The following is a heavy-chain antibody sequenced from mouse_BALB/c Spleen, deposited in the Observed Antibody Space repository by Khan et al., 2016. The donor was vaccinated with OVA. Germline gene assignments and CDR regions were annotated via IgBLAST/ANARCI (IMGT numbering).Heavy chain of an antibody. CDR3: TRGLFDV. CDR1: GYTFTDYY. V-gene: IGHV1-26*01. J-gene: IGHJ1*01. Sequence: EVQLQQSGPELVKPGASVKMSCKASGYTFTDYYMKWLKQSHGKSLEWIGDLYPKHGDTFYNQKFKDKATLTVDKSSSTAYMQLNSLTSEDSAVFYCTRGLFDVWGAGTTVTVSS. CDR2: LYPKHGDT.